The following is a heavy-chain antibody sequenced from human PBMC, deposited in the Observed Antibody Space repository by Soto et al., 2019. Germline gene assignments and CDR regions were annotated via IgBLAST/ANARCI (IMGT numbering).Heavy chain of an antibody. CDR2: VSAGGDMT. V-gene: IGHV3-23*01. CDR1: GFTFSSYA. CDR3: ARGDRGGSGSPASYYYSGLDV. Sequence: DVQLLESGGHLVQPGGSLRLSWAASGFTFSSYALSWVRQAPGKGLGWVSSVSAGGDMTYYSDSVKGRFTISRDNSNNALFLQMNSLRIEDTALYYCARGDRGGSGSPASYYYSGLDVWGQGTTVTVS. J-gene: IGHJ6*02. D-gene: IGHD3-10*01.